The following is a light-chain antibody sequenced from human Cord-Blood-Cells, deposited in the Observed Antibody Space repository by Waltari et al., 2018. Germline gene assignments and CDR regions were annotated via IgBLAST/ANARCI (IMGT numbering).Light chain of an antibody. CDR3: QVWDSSSVHWV. Sequence: SYVLTQPHSVSVAPGKTARITCGGNNIGSKSVHWYQQKPGTAPVLVVYDDSDRPSGIPERCSGSNSGNTATLTISRVEAGDEADYYCQVWDSSSVHWVFGGGTKLTVL. J-gene: IGLJ3*02. CDR2: DDS. CDR1: NIGSKS. V-gene: IGLV3-21*03.